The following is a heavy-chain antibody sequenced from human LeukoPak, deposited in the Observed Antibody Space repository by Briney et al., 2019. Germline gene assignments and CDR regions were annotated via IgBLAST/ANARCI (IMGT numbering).Heavy chain of an antibody. CDR2: ISSSSTL. D-gene: IGHD3-10*01. J-gene: IGHJ4*02. CDR1: GFTFSSYS. CDR3: ARDPPPYYYGSGSYF. V-gene: IGHV3-48*02. Sequence: GGSLRLSCAASGFTFSSYSMNWVRQAPGKGLEWVSYISSSSTLYYADSVKGRFTISRDNAKNSLYLQMNSLRDEDTAVYYCARDPPPYYYGSGSYFWGQGTLVTVSS.